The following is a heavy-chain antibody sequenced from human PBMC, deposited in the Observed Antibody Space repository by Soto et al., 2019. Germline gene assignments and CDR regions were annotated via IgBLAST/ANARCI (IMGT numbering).Heavy chain of an antibody. D-gene: IGHD1-20*01. Sequence: PSETLSLTCSVSGDSIRSYYWTWIRQPPGKGLQWIGYVFHTGNTNYNPSLKSRVTISEDASKNQVSLRLTSVTAADTAVYFCAREQYNWMIWGQGTLVTVSS. J-gene: IGHJ4*02. CDR2: VFHTGNT. V-gene: IGHV4-59*01. CDR3: AREQYNWMI. CDR1: GDSIRSYY.